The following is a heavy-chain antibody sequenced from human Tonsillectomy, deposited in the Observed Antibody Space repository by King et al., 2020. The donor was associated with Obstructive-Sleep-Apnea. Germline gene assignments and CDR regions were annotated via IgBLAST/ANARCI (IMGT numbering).Heavy chain of an antibody. J-gene: IGHJ4*02. Sequence: VQLVEAGGGLVTPGGSLRLSWAASGFTFSDYYLSWIRQAPGKGLDWGSYINSSSSYTNYADSVKGRFTISRDNAKNSLYLQMNSLRAEDTAVYYCARDIQGAVAGNFDYWGQGTLVTVSS. CDR2: INSSSSYT. CDR1: GFTFSDYY. D-gene: IGHD6-19*01. V-gene: IGHV3-11*06. CDR3: ARDIQGAVAGNFDY.